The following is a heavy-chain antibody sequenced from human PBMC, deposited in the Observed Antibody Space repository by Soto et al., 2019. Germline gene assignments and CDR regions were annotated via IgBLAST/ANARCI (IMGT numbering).Heavy chain of an antibody. Sequence: QITLKESGPTVVKPTETLTLTCTFSGFSLTTSGVGVGWVRQSPGKAPEWLALIYWDDDKRYSTSLKSRLTTTKNTSKNQVGLTMANVDPADTATYYCAHRVLRAVFGLVTTTAIYFDYWGQGTLVVVSS. CDR3: AHRVLRAVFGLVTTTAIYFDY. CDR1: GFSLTTSGVG. J-gene: IGHJ4*02. V-gene: IGHV2-5*02. D-gene: IGHD3-3*01. CDR2: IYWDDDK.